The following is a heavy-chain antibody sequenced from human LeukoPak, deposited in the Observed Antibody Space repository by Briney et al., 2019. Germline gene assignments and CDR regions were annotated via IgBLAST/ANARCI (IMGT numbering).Heavy chain of an antibody. Sequence: PGRSLSLSCAASGFTFSSYAMHWVSQAPGKGLEWVAVIWYDESNKYYGDSVKGRFTISRDISKNTLYLQMNILRADDTAVYYCARSPSPTVGPEYWGQGTLVIVSS. V-gene: IGHV3-33*08. J-gene: IGHJ4*02. CDR1: GFTFSSYA. CDR2: IWYDESNK. CDR3: ARSPSPTVGPEY. D-gene: IGHD4-23*01.